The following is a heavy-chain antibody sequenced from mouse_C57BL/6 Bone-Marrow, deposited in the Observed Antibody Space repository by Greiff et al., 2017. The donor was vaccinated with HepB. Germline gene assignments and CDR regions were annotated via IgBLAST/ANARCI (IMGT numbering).Heavy chain of an antibody. CDR1: GYTFTSYW. D-gene: IGHD1-1*01. CDR3: ARNYYGSYWDQGYYFDY. V-gene: IGHV1-55*01. CDR2: IYPGSGST. J-gene: IGHJ2*01. Sequence: QVQLQQSGAELVKPGASVKMSCKASGYTFTSYWITWVKQRPGQGLEWIGDIYPGSGSTNYNEKFKSKSTLTVDTSSSTAYMQLSSLTSEDSAVYYCARNYYGSYWDQGYYFDYWGQGTTLTVSS.